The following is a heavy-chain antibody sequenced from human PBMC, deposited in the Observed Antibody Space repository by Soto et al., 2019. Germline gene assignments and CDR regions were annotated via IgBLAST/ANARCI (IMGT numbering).Heavy chain of an antibody. V-gene: IGHV1-8*01. CDR3: ARDQYYYGSGSSLGGTDY. CDR1: GYTFTSYD. CDR2: MNPNSGNT. D-gene: IGHD3-10*01. J-gene: IGHJ4*02. Sequence: ASVKVSCKASGYTFTSYDINWVRQATGQGLEWMGWMNPNSGNTGYAQKFQGRVTMTRNTSISTACMELSSLRSEDTAVYYCARDQYYYGSGSSLGGTDYWGQGTLVTVSS.